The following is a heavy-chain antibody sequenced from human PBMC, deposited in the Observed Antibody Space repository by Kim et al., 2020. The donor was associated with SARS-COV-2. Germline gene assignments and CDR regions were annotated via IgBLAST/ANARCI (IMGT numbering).Heavy chain of an antibody. CDR2: IYWDDDK. J-gene: IGHJ4*02. Sequence: SGPTLVNPTQTLTLTCTFSGFSLSTSGVGVGWIRQPPGKALEWLALIYWDDDKRYSPSLKSRLTITKDTSKNQVVLTMTNMDPVDTATYYCARTYYYDSSGYTMLFDYWGQGTLVTVSS. CDR3: ARTYYYDSSGYTMLFDY. D-gene: IGHD3-22*01. CDR1: GFSLSTSGVG. V-gene: IGHV2-5*02.